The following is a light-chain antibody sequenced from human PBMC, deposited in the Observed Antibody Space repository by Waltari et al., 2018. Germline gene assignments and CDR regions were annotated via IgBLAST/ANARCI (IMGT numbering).Light chain of an antibody. J-gene: IGKJ2*01. CDR1: QSVSRN. Sequence: EILMTQSPATLSVSLGERATLSCRASQSVSRNLAWYQQKPGQAPRLLIYGASTRATGIPARFSGSGSGTEFTLTISSLQPEDFAVYYCQQYKNWPPYTFGQGTKLEIK. V-gene: IGKV3-15*01. CDR2: GAS. CDR3: QQYKNWPPYT.